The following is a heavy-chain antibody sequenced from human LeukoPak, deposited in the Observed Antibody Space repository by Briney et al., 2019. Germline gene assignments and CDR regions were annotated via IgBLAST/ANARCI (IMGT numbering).Heavy chain of an antibody. D-gene: IGHD4/OR15-4a*01. CDR1: GGSVSSHF. CDR2: IYNSGIT. V-gene: IGHV4-59*02. J-gene: IGHJ6*03. CDR3: ARDHLPAGAPGYYMDV. Sequence: SETLSLTCTVSGGSVSSHFWSWIRQPPGKGREWIGYIYNSGITNYNPSLKSRVTMSVDTSKNQFSLMLRSVTAADTAVYYCARDHLPAGAPGYYMDVWGKGTTVTVSS.